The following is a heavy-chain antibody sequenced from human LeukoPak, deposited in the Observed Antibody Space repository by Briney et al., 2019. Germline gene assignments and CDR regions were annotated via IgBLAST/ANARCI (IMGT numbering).Heavy chain of an antibody. CDR1: GFTFSSYA. V-gene: IGHV3-30-3*01. Sequence: GGSLRLSCAASGFTFSSYAMHWVRQAPGKGLEWVAVISYDGSNKYYADSVKGRFTISRDNSKNTLYLQMNSLRAEDTAVYYCARGQIRYWGQGTLVTVSS. CDR2: ISYDGSNK. CDR3: ARGQIRY. J-gene: IGHJ4*02.